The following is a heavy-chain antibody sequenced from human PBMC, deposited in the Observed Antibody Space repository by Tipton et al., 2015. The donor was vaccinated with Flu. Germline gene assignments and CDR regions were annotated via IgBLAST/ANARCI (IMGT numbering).Heavy chain of an antibody. V-gene: IGHV3-11*01. CDR1: GFAFSEHY. J-gene: IGHJ6*02. Sequence: SLRLSCAASGFAFSEHYMNRIRQAPGKGLEWLSYVSSSGDSKFYADSVRGRFIISRDNAKNSIFLQLDSLRAEDTAIYYCARAGYGDSSNGMDVWGQGTTVTVSS. D-gene: IGHD4-17*01. CDR3: ARAGYGDSSNGMDV. CDR2: VSSSGDSK.